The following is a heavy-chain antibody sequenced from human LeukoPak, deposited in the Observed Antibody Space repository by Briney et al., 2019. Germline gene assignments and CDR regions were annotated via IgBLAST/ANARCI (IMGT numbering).Heavy chain of an antibody. V-gene: IGHV4-59*01. D-gene: IGHD6-19*01. CDR2: IYYSGST. J-gene: IGHJ3*02. CDR3: ARDSMRLADAFDI. Sequence: PSETLSLTCTVSGGSISSYYWSWIRQPPGKGLEWIGYIYYSGSTNYNPSLKSRVTISVDTSKNQFSLKLSSVTAADTAVCYCARDSMRLADAFDIWGQGTMVTVSS. CDR1: GGSISSYY.